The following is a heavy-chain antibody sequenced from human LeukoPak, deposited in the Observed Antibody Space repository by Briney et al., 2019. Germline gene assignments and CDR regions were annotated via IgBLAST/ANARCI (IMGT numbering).Heavy chain of an antibody. J-gene: IGHJ4*02. D-gene: IGHD2-15*01. CDR3: AKEAAIVVVVAATPERGYYFDY. CDR2: ISGSGGST. CDR1: GFSVSSNY. V-gene: IGHV3-23*01. Sequence: GGSLRLSCAASGFSVSSNYMSWVRQAPGKGLEWVSAISGSGGSTYYADSVKGRFTISRDNSKNTLYLQMNSLRAEDTAVYYCAKEAAIVVVVAATPERGYYFDYWGQGTLVTVSS.